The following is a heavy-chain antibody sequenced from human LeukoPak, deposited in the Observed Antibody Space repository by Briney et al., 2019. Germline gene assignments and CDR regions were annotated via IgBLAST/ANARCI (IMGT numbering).Heavy chain of an antibody. Sequence: GGSLRLSCVTSGFTFSNYWMSWVRQAPGEGLEWVANINQGGSGKYYLDSVKGRFSISRDNAKNSLFLRMDSLRADDTAVYYCARDRRSSAGSDFWGQGTRVTVSS. J-gene: IGHJ4*02. CDR3: ARDRRSSAGSDF. CDR2: INQGGSGK. CDR1: GFTFSNYW. D-gene: IGHD6-13*01. V-gene: IGHV3-7*01.